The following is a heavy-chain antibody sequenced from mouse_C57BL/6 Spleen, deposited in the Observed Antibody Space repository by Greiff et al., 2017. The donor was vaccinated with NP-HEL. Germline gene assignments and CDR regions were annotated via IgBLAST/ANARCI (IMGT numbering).Heavy chain of an antibody. V-gene: IGHV1-55*01. Sequence: QVQLKESGAELVKPGASVKMSCKASGYTFTSYWITWVKQRPGQGLEWIGDIYPGSGSTNYNEKFKSKATLTVDTSSSTAYMQLSSLTSEDSAVYYCARYDGYYWDFDVWGTGTTVTVSS. J-gene: IGHJ1*03. CDR2: IYPGSGST. D-gene: IGHD2-3*01. CDR3: ARYDGYYWDFDV. CDR1: GYTFTSYW.